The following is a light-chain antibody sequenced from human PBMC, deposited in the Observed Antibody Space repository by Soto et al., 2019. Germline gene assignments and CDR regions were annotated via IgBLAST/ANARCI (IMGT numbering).Light chain of an antibody. Sequence: EIVLTQSPGTLSLSPGERATLSCRASQSVSSSYLAWYQQKPGQPPRLLIYSTSSRATGIPDRFSASGSGTDFPLTITRLEPEDFAVYHCQQYGSSPPYTFGQGTKLEIK. CDR1: QSVSSSY. CDR2: STS. CDR3: QQYGSSPPYT. V-gene: IGKV3-20*01. J-gene: IGKJ2*01.